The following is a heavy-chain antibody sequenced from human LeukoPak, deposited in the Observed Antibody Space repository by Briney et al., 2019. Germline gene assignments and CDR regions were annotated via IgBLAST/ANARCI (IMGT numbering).Heavy chain of an antibody. D-gene: IGHD3-22*01. CDR1: GYTLTELS. CDR2: FDPEDGET. Sequence: ASVKVSCKVSGYTLTELSMHWVRQAPGKGLEWMGGFDPEDGETIYAQKFQGRVTMTEDTSTDTAYMELSSLRSEDTAVYYGATGGDITTGSFDYWGQGTLVTVSS. J-gene: IGHJ4*02. V-gene: IGHV1-24*01. CDR3: ATGGDITTGSFDY.